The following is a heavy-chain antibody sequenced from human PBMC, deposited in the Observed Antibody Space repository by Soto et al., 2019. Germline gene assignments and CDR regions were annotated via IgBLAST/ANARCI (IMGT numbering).Heavy chain of an antibody. J-gene: IGHJ3*02. CDR2: IWYDGSNK. CDR1: GFTFSSYG. V-gene: IGHV3-33*01. Sequence: QVQLVESGGGVVQPGRSLRLSCAASGFTFSSYGMHWVRQAPGKGLEWVAVIWYDGSNKYYADSVKGRFTISRDNSKNTLYLQMNSLRAEDTAVYYCARDRSYDFWSGYPGDAFDIWGQGTMVTVSS. CDR3: ARDRSYDFWSGYPGDAFDI. D-gene: IGHD3-3*01.